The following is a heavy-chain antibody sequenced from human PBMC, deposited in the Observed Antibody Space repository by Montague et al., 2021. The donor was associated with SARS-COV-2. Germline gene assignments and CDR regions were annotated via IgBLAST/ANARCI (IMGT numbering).Heavy chain of an antibody. D-gene: IGHD3-3*01. J-gene: IGHJ3*01. CDR2: INHSGSS. CDR3: ARAQVTIFGVLIMLPTAGTVDV. Sequence: SETLSLTCAVYGGSFTGYYWTWIRQPPGKGLEWIGEINHSGSSNYSPSLESRVTMSVDTSKNQFSLRLNSVSAADTAVYYCARAQVTIFGVLIMLPTAGTVDVWGQGTTVIVSP. CDR1: GGSFTGYY. V-gene: IGHV4-34*01.